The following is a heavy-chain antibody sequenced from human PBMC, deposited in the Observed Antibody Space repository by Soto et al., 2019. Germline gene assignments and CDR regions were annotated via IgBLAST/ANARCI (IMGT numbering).Heavy chain of an antibody. CDR3: ARDGGRITIFGVVIKNDGMDV. Sequence: GGSLRLSCAASGFTFSDYYMSWNRQAPGKGLEWVSYISSSSSYTNYADSVKGRFTISRDNAKNSLYLQMKSLRAEDTAVYYCARDGGRITIFGVVIKNDGMDVWGQGTTVTVSS. CDR1: GFTFSDYY. J-gene: IGHJ6*02. CDR2: ISSSSSYT. D-gene: IGHD3-3*01. V-gene: IGHV3-11*06.